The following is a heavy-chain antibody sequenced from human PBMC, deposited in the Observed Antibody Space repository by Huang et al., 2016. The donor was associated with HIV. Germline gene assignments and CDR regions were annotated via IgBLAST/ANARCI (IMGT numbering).Heavy chain of an antibody. CDR2: ISAYNGKT. D-gene: IGHD5-12*01. V-gene: IGHV1-18*01. J-gene: IGHJ6*03. CDR1: DNTFSYYG. CDR3: ARDLWDGYNFQVNYYYYMDV. Sequence: QVQLVQSGAEVKKPGASVKVSCKTSDNTFSYYGFSWVRQAPGQGLEWMGWISAYNGKTNYPKKFQGRIIMTTDTSTNTAYMELRSLRSDDTAVYYCARDLWDGYNFQVNYYYYMDVWGEGTRVTVSS.